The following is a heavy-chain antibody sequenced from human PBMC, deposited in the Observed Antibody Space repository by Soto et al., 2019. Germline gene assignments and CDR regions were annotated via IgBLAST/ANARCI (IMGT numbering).Heavy chain of an antibody. CDR2: IYHSGST. D-gene: IGHD6-13*01. CDR1: GGSISSGGYS. J-gene: IGHJ4*02. Sequence: SETLSLTCAVSGGSISSGGYSWSWIRQPPGKGLEWIGYIYHSGSTYYNPSLKSRVTISVDRSKNQFSLKLSSVTAADTAVYCCARWMEEAGTAYFEYWGQGTLVTVSS. CDR3: ARWMEEAGTAYFEY. V-gene: IGHV4-30-2*01.